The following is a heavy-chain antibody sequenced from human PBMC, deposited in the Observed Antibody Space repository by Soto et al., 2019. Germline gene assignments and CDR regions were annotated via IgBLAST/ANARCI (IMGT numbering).Heavy chain of an antibody. Sequence: WGSLRLSWAGSGFTFSSYAMSWVRQAPGKGLEWVSAISGSGGSTYYADSVKGRFTISRDNSKNTLYLQMNSLRAEDTAVYYCAKDTVVPSNWFDPRGQGTLVTVSS. V-gene: IGHV3-23*01. D-gene: IGHD2-2*01. CDR2: ISGSGGST. J-gene: IGHJ5*02. CDR3: AKDTVVPSNWFDP. CDR1: GFTFSSYA.